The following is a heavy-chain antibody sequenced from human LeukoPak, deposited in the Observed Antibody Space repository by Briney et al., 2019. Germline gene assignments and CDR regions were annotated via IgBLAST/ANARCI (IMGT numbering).Heavy chain of an antibody. V-gene: IGHV3-7*01. CDR3: AREWYSGYAQVFDY. Sequence: GSLRLSCAASGFTFSSYWMSWVRQAPGKGLEWVANINQDGSEKYYVDSVKGRFTISRDNAKNSLYLQMNSLRAEDTAVYYCAREWYSGYAQVFDYWGQGTLVTVSS. CDR2: INQDGSEK. D-gene: IGHD5-12*01. CDR1: GFTFSSYW. J-gene: IGHJ4*02.